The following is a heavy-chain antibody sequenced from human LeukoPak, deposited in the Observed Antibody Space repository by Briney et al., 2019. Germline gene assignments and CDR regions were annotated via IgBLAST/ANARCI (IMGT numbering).Heavy chain of an antibody. CDR3: ARVVAARNWYFDL. J-gene: IGHJ2*01. CDR2: INPNSGGT. Sequence: ASVKVSCKASGYTFTGYYMRWVRQAPGQGLEWMGRINPNSGGTNYAQKFQGRVTMTRDTSISTAYMELSRLRSDDTAVYYCARVVAARNWYFDLWGRGTLVTVSS. V-gene: IGHV1-2*06. CDR1: GYTFTGYY. D-gene: IGHD6-6*01.